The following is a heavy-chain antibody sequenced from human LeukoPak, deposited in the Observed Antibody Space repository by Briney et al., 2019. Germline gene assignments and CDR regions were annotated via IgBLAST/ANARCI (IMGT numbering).Heavy chain of an antibody. V-gene: IGHV6-1*01. J-gene: IGHJ2*01. CDR2: TYYRSNWYN. D-gene: IGHD4-17*01. CDR3: ARERAYGDSHWYFDL. CDR1: GDSVSSNSAA. Sequence: SQTLSLTCALSGDSVSSNSAAWNWIRQSPSRGLEWLARTYYRSNWYNDYAVSVKSRITINPDTSKNQFSLQLNSVTPEDTAVYYCARERAYGDSHWYFDLWGRGTLVTVSS.